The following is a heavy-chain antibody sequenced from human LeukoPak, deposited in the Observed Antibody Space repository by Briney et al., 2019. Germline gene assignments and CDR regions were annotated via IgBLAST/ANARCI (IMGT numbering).Heavy chain of an antibody. CDR1: GFTFSSYA. CDR2: ISYDGSNK. CDR3: ARDSQYCSGGSCYSSWFDP. Sequence: PGGSLRLSCAASGFTFSSYAMHWVRQAPGKGLEWVAVISYDGSNKYYADSVKGRFTISRDNFKNTLYLQMNSLRAEDTAVYYCARDSQYCSGGSCYSSWFDPWGQGTLVTVSS. V-gene: IGHV3-30*04. D-gene: IGHD2-15*01. J-gene: IGHJ5*02.